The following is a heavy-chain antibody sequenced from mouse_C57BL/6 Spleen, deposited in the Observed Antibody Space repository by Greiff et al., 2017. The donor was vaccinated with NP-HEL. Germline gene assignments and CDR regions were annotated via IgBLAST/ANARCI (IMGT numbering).Heavy chain of an antibody. CDR3: AREGYDGYPFAMDY. J-gene: IGHJ4*01. Sequence: EVQRVESGPGLVKPSQSLSLTCSVTGYSITSCYYWNWIRQLPGNKLEWMGYISYDGSNNYNPSLKNRISITRDTSKNQFFLKLNSVTTEDTATYYCAREGYDGYPFAMDYWGQGTSVTVSS. D-gene: IGHD2-3*01. CDR2: ISYDGSN. V-gene: IGHV3-6*01. CDR1: GYSITSCYY.